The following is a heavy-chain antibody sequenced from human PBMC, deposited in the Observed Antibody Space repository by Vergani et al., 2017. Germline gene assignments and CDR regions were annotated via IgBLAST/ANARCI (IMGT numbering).Heavy chain of an antibody. J-gene: IGHJ4*02. CDR1: GYTFSNYY. CDR3: ARVDYGILTGYRY. Sequence: QAQVVQSGAEVKKSGASVKVSCKTSGYTFSNYYMHWVRQAPGQGLEWMGIINPSGGHTNYAQKFQGRVTMTRDTSTSTVYMELSSLRSEDTAIYYCARVDYGILTGYRYWGQGTLVTVSA. D-gene: IGHD3-9*01. V-gene: IGHV1-46*03. CDR2: INPSGGHT.